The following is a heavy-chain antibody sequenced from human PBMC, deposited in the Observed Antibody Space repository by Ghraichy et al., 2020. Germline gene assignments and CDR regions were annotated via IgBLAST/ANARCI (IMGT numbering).Heavy chain of an antibody. CDR2: IKYDGSAE. D-gene: IGHD2-21*02. CDR3: ARGWGRFDY. CDR1: GFAYSSYW. Sequence: GFLRLSCAASGFAYSSYWMNWVRQAPGKGLEWVAYIKYDGSAEYYVDSVKGRFGISRDNAKNSLFLQMNSLRAEDTAVYYCARGWGRFDYWGQGTLVTVSS. V-gene: IGHV3-7*01. J-gene: IGHJ4*02.